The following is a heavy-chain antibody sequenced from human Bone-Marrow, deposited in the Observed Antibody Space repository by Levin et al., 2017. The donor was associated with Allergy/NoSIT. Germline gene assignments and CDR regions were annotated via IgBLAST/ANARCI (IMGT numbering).Heavy chain of an antibody. J-gene: IGHJ6*03. CDR2: ISSSSSYT. V-gene: IGHV3-11*06. D-gene: IGHD2-2*01. Sequence: GGSLRLSCAASGFTFSDYYMSWIRQAPGKGLEWVSYISSSSSYTNYADSVKGRFTISRDNAKNSLYLQMNSLRAEDTAVYYCARQGYCSSTSCYAPHYYYMDVWGKGTTVTVSS. CDR1: GFTFSDYY. CDR3: ARQGYCSSTSCYAPHYYYMDV.